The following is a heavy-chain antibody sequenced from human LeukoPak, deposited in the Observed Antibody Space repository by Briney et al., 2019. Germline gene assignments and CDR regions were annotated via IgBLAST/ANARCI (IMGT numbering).Heavy chain of an antibody. CDR3: ATQPTGFPNWFDP. CDR2: ISYSGTT. D-gene: IGHD2-8*02. CDR1: GAFITSSPYN. J-gene: IGHJ5*02. Sequence: SETLSLTCTVPGAFITSSPYNWAWIRQPPGKGLEWIGTISYSGTTYYNPSLRSRVTMSVDTSKNQFSLKLRSVTAADTTLYYCATQPTGFPNWFDPWGQGILVTVSS. V-gene: IGHV4-39*01.